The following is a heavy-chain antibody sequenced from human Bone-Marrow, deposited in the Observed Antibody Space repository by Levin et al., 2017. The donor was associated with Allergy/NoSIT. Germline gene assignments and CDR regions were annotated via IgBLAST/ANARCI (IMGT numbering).Heavy chain of an antibody. D-gene: IGHD5-12*01. CDR2: TTTSSSFI. J-gene: IGHJ4*02. CDR3: AASPLRPTDYFDY. V-gene: IGHV3-11*03. CDR1: GITFRDYY. Sequence: SCAASGITFRDYYMSWIRQAPGKGLEWVSYTTTSSSFIEYADSVKGRFTISRDNVKNSLYLQMNSLRAEDTAVYFCAASPLRPTDYFDYWGQGTLVTVSS.